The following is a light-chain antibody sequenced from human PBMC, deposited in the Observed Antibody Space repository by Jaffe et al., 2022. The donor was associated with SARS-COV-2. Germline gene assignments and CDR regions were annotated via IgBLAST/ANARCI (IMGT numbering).Light chain of an antibody. CDR3: QDFGTSRT. J-gene: IGKJ1*01. Sequence: EVVLTQSPGTLSLSPGERATLSCRASQSVSSKYLAWYQQKPGQAPRLLIYGASSRAPGIADRFSGSGSGTDFTLTINRLEPEDFAVYYCQDFGTSRTFGQGTKVEFK. CDR1: QSVSSKY. V-gene: IGKV3-20*01. CDR2: GAS.